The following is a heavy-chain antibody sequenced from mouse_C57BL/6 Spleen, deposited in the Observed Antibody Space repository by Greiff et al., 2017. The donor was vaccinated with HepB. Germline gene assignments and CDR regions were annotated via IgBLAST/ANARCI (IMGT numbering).Heavy chain of an antibody. CDR2: IDPNSGGT. CDR1: GYTFTSYW. J-gene: IGHJ3*01. V-gene: IGHV1-72*01. CDR3: ARHYDYDVWFAY. Sequence: QVQLQQPGAELVKPGASVKLSCKASGYTFTSYWMHWVKQRPGRGLEWIGRIDPNSGGTKYNEKFKSKATLTVDKPSSTAYMQLSSLPSEDAAVYYCARHYDYDVWFAYWGQGTLVTVSA. D-gene: IGHD2-4*01.